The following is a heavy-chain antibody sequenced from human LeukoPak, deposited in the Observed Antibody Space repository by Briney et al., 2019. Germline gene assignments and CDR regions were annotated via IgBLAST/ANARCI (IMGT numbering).Heavy chain of an antibody. J-gene: IGHJ4*02. Sequence: SQTLSLTCTVSGGSISSGDYYWSWIRQPPGKGLEWIGYTYYSGSTYYNPSLKSRVTISVDTSKNQFSLKLSSVTAADTAVYYCARAYSGSYYGDPYYFDYWGQGTLVTVSS. CDR2: TYYSGST. D-gene: IGHD1-26*01. CDR3: ARAYSGSYYGDPYYFDY. V-gene: IGHV4-30-4*08. CDR1: GGSISSGDYY.